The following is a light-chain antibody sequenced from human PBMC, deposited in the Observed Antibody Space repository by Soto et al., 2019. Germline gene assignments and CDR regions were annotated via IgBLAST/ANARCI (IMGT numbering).Light chain of an antibody. CDR2: GNN. V-gene: IGLV1-44*01. CDR3: AAWDGSMNAYV. Sequence: QSVLTQPPSASGTPGQRVTISCSGSSSNIGSDSVNWFQHLPGTTPKLLIYGNNQRPSGVPDRFSGSKSGTSASLVISGLHSEDEADYYCAAWDGSMNAYVFGTGTKVTVL. J-gene: IGLJ1*01. CDR1: SSNIGSDS.